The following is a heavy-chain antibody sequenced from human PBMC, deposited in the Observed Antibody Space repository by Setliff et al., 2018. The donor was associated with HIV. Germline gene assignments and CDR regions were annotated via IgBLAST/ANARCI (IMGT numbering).Heavy chain of an antibody. CDR3: ARVLLRTNAVYGVVSNRFDP. V-gene: IGHV3-7*03. CDR2: ISPDGNRY. J-gene: IGHJ5*02. Sequence: GGSLRLSCAASGFSFSNFWMHWVRQAPGKGLEWVASISPDGNRYHCVGSVKGRFTASRDNAKTSLYLQMNSLRAEDTAMYYCARVLLRTNAVYGVVSNRFDPWGQGTLVT. D-gene: IGHD2-8*01. CDR1: GFSFSNFW.